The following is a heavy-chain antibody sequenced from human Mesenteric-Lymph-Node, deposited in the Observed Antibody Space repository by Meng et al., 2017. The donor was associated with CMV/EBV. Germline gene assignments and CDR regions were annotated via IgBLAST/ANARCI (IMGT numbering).Heavy chain of an antibody. J-gene: IGHJ4*02. CDR1: GFTFSTYN. Sequence: GESLKISCAASGFTFSTYNMTWVRQAPGKGLEWVSIIYSAGTTYYADSVKGRFTISRDDSRNTLSLQMNSLRAEDTAVYYCARQPARRSGYDYWGQGTLVTVSS. CDR3: ARQPARRSGYDY. CDR2: IYSAGTT. D-gene: IGHD5-12*01. V-gene: IGHV3-66*04.